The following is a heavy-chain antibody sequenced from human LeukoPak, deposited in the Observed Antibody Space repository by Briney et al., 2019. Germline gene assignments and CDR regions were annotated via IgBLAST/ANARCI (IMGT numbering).Heavy chain of an antibody. CDR3: TRPYYDFWSGYWAERDYFDY. V-gene: IGHV3-73*01. CDR2: IRSKANSYAT. CDR1: GFTFSGSA. Sequence: PGGSLRLSCAASGFTFSGSAMHWVRQASGKGLEWVGRIRSKANSYATAYAASVKGRFTISRDDSKNTAYLQMNSLKTEDTAVYYCTRPYYDFWSGYWAERDYFDYWGQGTLVTVSS. J-gene: IGHJ4*02. D-gene: IGHD3-3*01.